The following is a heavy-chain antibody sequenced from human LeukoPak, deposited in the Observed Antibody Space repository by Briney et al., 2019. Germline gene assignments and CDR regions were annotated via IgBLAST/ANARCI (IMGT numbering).Heavy chain of an antibody. V-gene: IGHV3-53*01. CDR3: ARSTVAGLFDY. Sequence: GGSLRLSCAASGFTVSSNYMSWVRQAPGKGLEWVSVIYSGGSTYYADSVKGRFTISRDNSKNTLYLQMNSLRAEDTAVYYCARSTVAGLFDYWGQGTLVTVSS. CDR2: IYSGGST. D-gene: IGHD4-23*01. CDR1: GFTVSSNY. J-gene: IGHJ4*02.